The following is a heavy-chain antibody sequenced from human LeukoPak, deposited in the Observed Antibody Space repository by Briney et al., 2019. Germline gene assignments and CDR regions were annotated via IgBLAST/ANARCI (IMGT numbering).Heavy chain of an antibody. Sequence: GGSLRLSCAASGFTFSSYGMHWVRQAPDKGLEWVAFIRYDGSNKDFADSVKGRFTISRDNSKNTLYLQMNSLRTDDTAVYYCEKATHSGYARGPNGDYWGQGTLVIVSS. CDR1: GFTFSSYG. V-gene: IGHV3-30*02. J-gene: IGHJ4*02. D-gene: IGHD5-12*01. CDR2: IRYDGSNK. CDR3: EKATHSGYARGPNGDY.